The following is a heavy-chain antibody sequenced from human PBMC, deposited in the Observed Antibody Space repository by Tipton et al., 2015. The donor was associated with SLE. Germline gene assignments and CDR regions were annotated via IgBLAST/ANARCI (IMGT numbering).Heavy chain of an antibody. V-gene: IGHV4-30-4*01. D-gene: IGHD2-2*01. J-gene: IGHJ4*02. CDR3: ARGPRSMGGSTRVDT. Sequence: TLSLTCTVSGGSISSGDFYWSWIRQPPGKGLEWIGEIDHSGSTNYNPSLKSRVTISLDTSKNQLSLRVSSVTAADTAVYYCARGPRSMGGSTRVDTWGQGTLVTVSS. CDR2: IDHSGST. CDR1: GGSISSGDFY.